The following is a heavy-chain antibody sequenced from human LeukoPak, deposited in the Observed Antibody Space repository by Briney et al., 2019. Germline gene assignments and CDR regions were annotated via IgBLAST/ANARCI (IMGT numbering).Heavy chain of an antibody. Sequence: PSETLSLTCAVYGGSFSGYYWSWIRQPPGKGLEWIGEINHSGSTNYNPSLKSRVTISVDTSKNQFSLKLSSVTAADTAVYYCARGLGSALATDFDYWGQGTLVTVSS. D-gene: IGHD5-24*01. CDR3: ARGLGSALATDFDY. CDR2: INHSGST. V-gene: IGHV4-34*01. CDR1: GGSFSGYY. J-gene: IGHJ4*02.